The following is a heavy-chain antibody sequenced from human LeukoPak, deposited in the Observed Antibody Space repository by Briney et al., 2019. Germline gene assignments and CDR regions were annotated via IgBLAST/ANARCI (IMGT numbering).Heavy chain of an antibody. CDR3: ARAPREWLLGYYFDY. V-gene: IGHV3-7*01. CDR1: GFTFSSYW. CDR2: VKYDGSEK. D-gene: IGHD3-3*01. Sequence: GGSLRLSCAASGFTFSSYWMSWVRQAPGKGLEWVANVKYDGSEKYYVDSVNGRFTISRDNAKNSLYLQMNSLRAEDTAVYYCARAPREWLLGYYFDYWGQGTLVTVSS. J-gene: IGHJ4*02.